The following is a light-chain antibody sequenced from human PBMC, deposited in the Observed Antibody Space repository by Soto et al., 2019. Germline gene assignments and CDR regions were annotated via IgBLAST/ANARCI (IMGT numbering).Light chain of an antibody. Sequence: EIVRTQSPATLSVSPGERATLSCRASQSVSSNLAWYQQKPGQAPRLLISGASSRATGIPDRFTGGGSGTDFTLTISRLEPEDFAVYYCQQYGSSPRTFGQGTKVDIK. CDR1: QSVSSN. J-gene: IGKJ1*01. CDR3: QQYGSSPRT. V-gene: IGKV3-20*01. CDR2: GAS.